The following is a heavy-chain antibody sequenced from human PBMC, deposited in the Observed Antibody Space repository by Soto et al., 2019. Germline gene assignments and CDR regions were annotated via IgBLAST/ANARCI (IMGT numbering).Heavy chain of an antibody. V-gene: IGHV3-21*01. J-gene: IGHJ4*02. CDR2: ISSSSSYI. CDR1: GFTFSSYS. D-gene: IGHD3-22*01. Sequence: PGGSLRLSCAASGFTFSSYSMNWVRQAPGKGLEWVSSISSSSSYIYYADSVKGRFTISRDNAKNSLYLQMNGLRAEDTAVYYCARDHYYDSSGYYPPFDYWGQGTLVTSPQ. CDR3: ARDHYYDSSGYYPPFDY.